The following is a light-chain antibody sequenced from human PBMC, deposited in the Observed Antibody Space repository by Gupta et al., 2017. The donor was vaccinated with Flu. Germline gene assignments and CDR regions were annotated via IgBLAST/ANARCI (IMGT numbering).Light chain of an antibody. Sequence: SYELTQPSSVSVSPGQTASITCSGDVLAKKYARWFQQKPGQAPVLVIYKDRERPSGIPERFSGSSSGTTVTLTISGAQVEDEADYYCYSATDNMFGGGTKLTVL. CDR3: YSATDNM. J-gene: IGLJ3*02. CDR1: VLAKKY. V-gene: IGLV3-27*01. CDR2: KDR.